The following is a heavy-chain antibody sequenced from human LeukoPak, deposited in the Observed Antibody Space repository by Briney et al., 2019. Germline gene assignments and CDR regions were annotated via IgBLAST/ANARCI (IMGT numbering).Heavy chain of an antibody. V-gene: IGHV3-7*03. CDR2: IKQGGSEK. D-gene: IGHD3-9*01. CDR1: GFTFSLYW. CDR3: AGGTGFIIKD. Sequence: GGSLRLSCAASGFTFSLYWMNWVRRAPGKGLEWVANIKQGGSEKNYVDSVKGRFTISRDNAKNSLYLQMNNLRVEDTAVYYCAGGTGFIIKDWGQGTLVTVSS. J-gene: IGHJ4*02.